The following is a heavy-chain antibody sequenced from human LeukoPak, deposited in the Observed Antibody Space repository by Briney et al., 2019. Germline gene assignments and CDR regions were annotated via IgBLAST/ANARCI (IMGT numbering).Heavy chain of an antibody. V-gene: IGHV4-59*08. CDR2: IYYTGTT. D-gene: IGHD5-12*01. CDR1: GGSITNYY. Sequence: NSSEPLSLTCTVSGGSITNYYWSWIRQSPGRGLEWLGYIYYTGTTNYNPSLEGRVTISVDTSKNQFSLRLNSVTAADTATYFCARGNSGPEYWGQGTLVTVSS. J-gene: IGHJ4*02. CDR3: ARGNSGPEY.